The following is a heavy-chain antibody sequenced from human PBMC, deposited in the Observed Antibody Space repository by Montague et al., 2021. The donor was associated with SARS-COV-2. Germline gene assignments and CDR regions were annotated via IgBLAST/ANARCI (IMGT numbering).Heavy chain of an antibody. D-gene: IGHD6-13*01. CDR3: AREQQLAGWGVGLDA. J-gene: IGHJ6*02. CDR2: IFYSGST. Sequence: SETLSLTCTVSDGPTSGHFWSWIRQSPGKGLEWIGYIFYSGSTNYNPSLTSRVTISLGTSRKHLSLELRSVTAADTAVYYCAREQQLAGWGVGLDAWGQGTTVTVSS. V-gene: IGHV4-59*11. CDR1: DGPTSGHF.